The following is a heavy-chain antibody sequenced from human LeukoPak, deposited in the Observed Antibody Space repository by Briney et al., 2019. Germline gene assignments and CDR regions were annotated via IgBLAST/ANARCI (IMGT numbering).Heavy chain of an antibody. Sequence: GASVKVSCKASGYTFTGYYMHWVRQAPGQGLEWMGWINPNSGGTNYAQKFQGRVTMTRDTSISTAYMELSRLRSDDTAVYYCARDRDCSGGSCYSFLGYYYYGMDVWGQATTVTVSS. J-gene: IGHJ6*02. CDR2: INPNSGGT. D-gene: IGHD2-15*01. CDR3: ARDRDCSGGSCYSFLGYYYYGMDV. V-gene: IGHV1-2*02. CDR1: GYTFTGYY.